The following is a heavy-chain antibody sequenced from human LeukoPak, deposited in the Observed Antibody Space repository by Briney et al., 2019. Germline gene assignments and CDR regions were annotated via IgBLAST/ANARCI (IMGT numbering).Heavy chain of an antibody. CDR1: GFTFSSYA. CDR2: ISYDGSNK. V-gene: IGHV3-30-3*01. D-gene: IGHD5-12*01. Sequence: GRSLRLSCAASGFTFSSYAMHWVRQAPGKGLEWVVVISYDGSNKYYADSVKGRFTISRDNSKNTLYLQMNSLRAEDTAVYYCVAVGLRFGFDYWGQGTLVTVSS. CDR3: VAVGLRFGFDY. J-gene: IGHJ4*02.